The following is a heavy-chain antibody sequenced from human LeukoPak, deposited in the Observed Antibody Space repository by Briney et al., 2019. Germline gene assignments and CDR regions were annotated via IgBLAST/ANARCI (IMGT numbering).Heavy chain of an antibody. CDR1: GGSISSSSYY. CDR3: ATYRQVLLPFES. V-gene: IGHV3-53*01. Sequence: ETLSLTCIVSGGSISSSSYYWGWVRQPPGKGLEWVSSIFPSGGEIHYADSVRGRFTISRDNSKSTLSLQMNSLRAEDTAIYYCATYRQVLLPFESWGQGTLVTVSS. CDR2: IFPSGGEI. J-gene: IGHJ4*02. D-gene: IGHD2-8*02.